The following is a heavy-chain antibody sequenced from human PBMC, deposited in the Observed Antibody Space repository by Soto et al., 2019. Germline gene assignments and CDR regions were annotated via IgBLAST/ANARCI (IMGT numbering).Heavy chain of an antibody. CDR1: GGSINTFY. CDR2: IVSSGST. V-gene: IGHV4-4*07. CDR3: ARAGSYSAYNFAHGIQLWSFDF. D-gene: IGHD5-12*01. Sequence: LSLTCTVSGGSINTFYWCLARQPAWKGLGWIGRIVSSGSTSFNPSLESRVAMSVATSKNHFSLNLSSVTAADMAVYYCARAGSYSAYNFAHGIQLWSFDFWGQGALVTVSS. J-gene: IGHJ4*02.